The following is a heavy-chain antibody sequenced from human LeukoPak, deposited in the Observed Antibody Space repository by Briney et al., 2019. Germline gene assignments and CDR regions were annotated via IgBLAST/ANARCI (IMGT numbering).Heavy chain of an antibody. Sequence: PGGSLRLSCAVSGFTFSNHAMSWVRQAPGKGLEWVSAFSGDHGSTYYADSVKGRFTISRDNAKNSLYLQMNSLRVEDTAVYYCARGGAAPDYWGQGTLVTVSS. CDR3: ARGGAAPDY. CDR1: GFTFSNHA. D-gene: IGHD1-26*01. CDR2: FSGDHGST. V-gene: IGHV3-23*01. J-gene: IGHJ4*02.